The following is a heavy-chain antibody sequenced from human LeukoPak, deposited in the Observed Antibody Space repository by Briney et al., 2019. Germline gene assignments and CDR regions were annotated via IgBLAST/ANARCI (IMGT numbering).Heavy chain of an antibody. J-gene: IGHJ5*02. CDR3: ARTRTLPIAGGFDT. CDR2: ISTDGSST. V-gene: IGHV3-74*01. Sequence: GGSLRLSCAASGFTFSSYWMHWVRQGPGRGLVWVSRISTDGSSTDYADSVKGRFTISRENAKNTLYLQMNSLRAEDTAVYYCARTRTLPIAGGFDTWGQGSLVTVSS. CDR1: GFTFSSYW. D-gene: IGHD3-16*01.